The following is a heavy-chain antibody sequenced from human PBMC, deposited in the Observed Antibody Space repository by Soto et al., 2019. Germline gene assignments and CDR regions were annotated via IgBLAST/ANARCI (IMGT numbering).Heavy chain of an antibody. CDR1: GGTFSSYA. CDR2: IIPIFGTA. CDR3: ARDGRGAKGGYSYGTDY. J-gene: IGHJ4*02. D-gene: IGHD5-18*01. Sequence: QVQLVQAGAEVKKPGSSVKVSCKASGGTFSSYAISWVRQAPGQGLAWMGGIIPIFGTANYAQKIQGRVTITADESTSKAYMELSSLRSEDTAVYYCARDGRGAKGGYSYGTDYWGQGTLVTVSS. V-gene: IGHV1-69*01.